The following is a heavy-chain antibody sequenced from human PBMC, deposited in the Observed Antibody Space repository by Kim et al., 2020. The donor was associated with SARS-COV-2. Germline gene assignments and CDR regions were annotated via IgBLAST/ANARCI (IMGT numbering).Heavy chain of an antibody. CDR1: GFTFSSYA. Sequence: GGSLRLSCAASGFTFSSYAMSWVRQAPGKGLEWVSAISGSGGSTYYADSVKGRFTISRDNSKNTLYLQMNSLRAEDRAVYDCEKPPSPKGYDYYYYYGMDVWGQGTTVTVSS. CDR3: EKPPSPKGYDYYYYYGMDV. V-gene: IGHV3-23*01. CDR2: ISGSGGST. D-gene: IGHD2-15*01. J-gene: IGHJ6*02.